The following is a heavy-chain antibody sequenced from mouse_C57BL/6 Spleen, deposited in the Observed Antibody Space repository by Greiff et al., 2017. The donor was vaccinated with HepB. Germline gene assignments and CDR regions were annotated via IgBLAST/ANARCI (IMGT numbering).Heavy chain of an antibody. Sequence: QVQLQQPGAELVKPGASVKMSCKASGYTFTSYWITWVKQRPGQGLEWIGDIYPGSGSTNYNEKFKSKATLTVDTSSSTAYMQLSSLTSEDSAVSYCSRDSSGPHAMDYWGQGTSVTVSS. CDR2: IYPGSGST. CDR1: GYTFTSYW. D-gene: IGHD3-2*02. V-gene: IGHV1-55*01. J-gene: IGHJ4*01. CDR3: SRDSSGPHAMDY.